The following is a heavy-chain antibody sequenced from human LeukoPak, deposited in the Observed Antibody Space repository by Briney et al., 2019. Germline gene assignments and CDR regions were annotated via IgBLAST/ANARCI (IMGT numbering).Heavy chain of an antibody. Sequence: SETLSLTCTVSGGSISSYYWSWIRQPPGKGLEWIGYIYYSGSTNYNPSLKSRVTISVDTSKNQFSLKLSSVTAADTAVYYCARRATVPTGYFDYWGQGTLVTVSS. CDR1: GGSISSYY. J-gene: IGHJ4*02. V-gene: IGHV4-59*08. CDR3: ARRATVPTGYFDY. D-gene: IGHD4/OR15-4a*01. CDR2: IYYSGST.